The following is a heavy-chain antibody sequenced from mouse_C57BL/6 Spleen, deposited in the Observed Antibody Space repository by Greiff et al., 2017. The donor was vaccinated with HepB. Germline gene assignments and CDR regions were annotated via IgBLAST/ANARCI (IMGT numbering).Heavy chain of an antibody. CDR3: ARARRLDY. J-gene: IGHJ4*01. CDR2: ISYDGSN. CDR1: GYSITSGYY. V-gene: IGHV3-6*01. Sequence: EVQRVESGPGLVKPSQSLSLTCSVTGYSITSGYYWNWIRQFPGNKLEWMGYISYDGSNNYNPSLKNRISITRDTSKNQFFLKLNSVTTEDTATYYCARARRLDYWGQGTSVTVSS.